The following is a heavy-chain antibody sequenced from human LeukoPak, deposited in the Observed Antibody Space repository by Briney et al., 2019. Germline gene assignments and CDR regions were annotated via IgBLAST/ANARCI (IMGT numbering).Heavy chain of an antibody. V-gene: IGHV3-7*03. Sequence: GGSLRLSCAASTFTSNTHWMSWVRQAPGKGLEWVATIKRDGLEKYYVDPVKGRFTISRDNSKNTLYLQMNSLRAEDTAVYYCARALGDSYPFGYWGQGTLVTVSS. D-gene: IGHD3-16*01. CDR3: ARALGDSYPFGY. CDR1: TFTSNTHW. CDR2: IKRDGLEK. J-gene: IGHJ4*02.